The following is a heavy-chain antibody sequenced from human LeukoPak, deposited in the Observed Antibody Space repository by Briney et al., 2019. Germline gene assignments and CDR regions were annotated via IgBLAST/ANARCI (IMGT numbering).Heavy chain of an antibody. V-gene: IGHV1-2*02. CDR1: GYTFTGYY. CDR3: ARDNNCNYYYYYYMDV. Sequence: GASVKVSCKASGYTFTGYYMHWVRQAPGQGLEWMGWINPNSGGTNYAQKFQGRVTMTRDTSISTAYMELSRLRSDDTAVYYCARDNNCNYYYYYYMDVWGKGTTVTVSS. J-gene: IGHJ6*03. CDR2: INPNSGGT. D-gene: IGHD1-20*01.